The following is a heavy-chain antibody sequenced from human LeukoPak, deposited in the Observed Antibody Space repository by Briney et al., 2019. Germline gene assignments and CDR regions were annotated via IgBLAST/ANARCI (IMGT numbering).Heavy chain of an antibody. Sequence: GGTLRLSCAASGFTFSSYGMHWVRQAPGKGLEWVAVISYDGSNKYYADSVKGRFTISRDNSKNTLYLQMNSLRAEDTAVYYCAKVDGFLEYYYDSSGYDHWGQGTLVTVSS. D-gene: IGHD3-22*01. CDR2: ISYDGSNK. CDR3: AKVDGFLEYYYDSSGYDH. J-gene: IGHJ4*02. V-gene: IGHV3-30*18. CDR1: GFTFSSYG.